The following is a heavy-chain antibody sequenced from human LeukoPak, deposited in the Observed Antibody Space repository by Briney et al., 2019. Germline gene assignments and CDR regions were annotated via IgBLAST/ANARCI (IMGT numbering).Heavy chain of an antibody. J-gene: IGHJ6*03. CDR1: GFTFTDYW. CDR2: IRQDGSEK. CDR3: ARVGDYVGNYYYYYMDV. D-gene: IGHD4-17*01. V-gene: IGHV3-7*01. Sequence: GGSLRLSCAVSGFTFTDYWMNWVRQAPGKGLEWVASIRQDGSEKTYVDSVKGRFTISRDNTKNSLSLQVNSLRVEDTAVYYCARVGDYVGNYYYYYMDVWGKGTTVTVSS.